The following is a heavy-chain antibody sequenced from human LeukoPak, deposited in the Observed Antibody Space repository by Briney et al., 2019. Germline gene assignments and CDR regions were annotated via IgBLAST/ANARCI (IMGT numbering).Heavy chain of an antibody. V-gene: IGHV1-24*01. CDR2: FDPEDGET. CDR3: ATDGSGTTWDAFDI. Sequence: ASVKVSCKVSGYTLTELSMYWVRQAPGKGLEWMGGFDPEDGETIYAQKFQGRVTMTEDTSTDTAYMELSSLRSEDTAVYYCATDGSGTTWDAFDIWGQGTMVTVSS. J-gene: IGHJ3*02. CDR1: GYTLTELS. D-gene: IGHD1-7*01.